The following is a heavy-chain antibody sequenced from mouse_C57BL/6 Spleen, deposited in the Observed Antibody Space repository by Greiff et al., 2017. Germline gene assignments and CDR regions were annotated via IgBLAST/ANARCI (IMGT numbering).Heavy chain of an antibody. CDR2: IYPGDGDT. J-gene: IGHJ2*01. V-gene: IGHV1-80*01. Sequence: QVQLQQSVAELVKPGASVKISCKASGYAFSSYWMNWVKQRPGKGLEWIGQIYPGDGDTNYNGKFKGKATLTADKSSSTAYMQLSSLTSEDSAVYFCARGEELYYFDYWGQGTTLTVSS. CDR3: ARGEELYYFDY. CDR1: GYAFSSYW.